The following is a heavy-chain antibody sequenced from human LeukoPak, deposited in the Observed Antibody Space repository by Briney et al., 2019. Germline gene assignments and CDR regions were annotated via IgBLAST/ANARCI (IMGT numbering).Heavy chain of an antibody. Sequence: GASVKVSCKASGYTFTSYGISWVRQAPGQGLEWMGWINPNSGGTNYAQKFQGRVTMTRDTSISTAYMELSRLRSDDTAVYYCARDREQLVLDFWFDPWGQGTLVTVSS. CDR2: INPNSGGT. D-gene: IGHD6-6*01. V-gene: IGHV1-2*02. J-gene: IGHJ5*02. CDR3: ARDREQLVLDFWFDP. CDR1: GYTFTSYG.